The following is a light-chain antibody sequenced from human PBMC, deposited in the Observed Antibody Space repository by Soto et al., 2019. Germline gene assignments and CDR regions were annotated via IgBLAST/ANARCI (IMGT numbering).Light chain of an antibody. CDR3: QQLSRYPLT. J-gene: IGKJ4*01. Sequence: DIQLTQSPSVLSASVGDTVTITCRASQALSNYLAWYQQKPGKAPDLLIYSASTLQSGVPSRFSGSESETEFSLTISALQPEDFATYYCQQLSRYPLTFGGGTKVDIK. CDR1: QALSNY. CDR2: SAS. V-gene: IGKV1-9*01.